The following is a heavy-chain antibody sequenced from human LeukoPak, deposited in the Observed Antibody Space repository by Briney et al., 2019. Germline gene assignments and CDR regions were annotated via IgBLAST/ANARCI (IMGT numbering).Heavy chain of an antibody. J-gene: IGHJ4*02. V-gene: IGHV3-74*01. CDR1: RFTFNTYW. CDR2: IDSDGYST. D-gene: IGHD1-1*01. CDR3: ASEGTTGTTWGPGY. Sequence: GGSLRLSCAASRFTFNTYWMHWVRQAPGKGLVWVSRIDSDGYSTAYADSVKGRFTISRDNAKNTLCLQMNSLRAEDTAVYYCASEGTTGTTWGPGYWGQGTLVTVSS.